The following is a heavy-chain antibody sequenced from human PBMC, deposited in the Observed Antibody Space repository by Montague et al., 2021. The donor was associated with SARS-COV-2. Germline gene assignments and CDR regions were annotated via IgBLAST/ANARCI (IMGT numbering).Heavy chain of an antibody. V-gene: IGHV3-9*01. CDR2: ISWNSGFL. J-gene: IGHJ4*02. CDR1: GFIFDDYV. D-gene: IGHD2/OR15-2a*01. CDR3: AKDTISTSGWQTYFDY. Sequence: SLRLSCAASGFIFDDYVMHWVRQASGKGLEWVSGISWNSGFLGYADSVKGRFTISRDNAKDSLYLQMNSLRAEDTALYYCAKDTISTSGWQTYFDYWGQGTLVTVSS.